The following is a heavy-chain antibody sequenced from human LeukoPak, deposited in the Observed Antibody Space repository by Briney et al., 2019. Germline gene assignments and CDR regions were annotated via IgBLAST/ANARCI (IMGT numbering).Heavy chain of an antibody. V-gene: IGHV3-23*01. Sequence: GGSLRLSCAASGFTFSGFAMTWVRQAPGKGLEWVSSIGSDYKTHYSESVKGRFAISRDNSKSTLFLQMNSLRDEDTAVYYCARDRGWEVLPSYFDYWGQGTLDTVSS. D-gene: IGHD1-26*01. CDR1: GFTFSGFA. CDR2: IGSDYKT. CDR3: ARDRGWEVLPSYFDY. J-gene: IGHJ4*02.